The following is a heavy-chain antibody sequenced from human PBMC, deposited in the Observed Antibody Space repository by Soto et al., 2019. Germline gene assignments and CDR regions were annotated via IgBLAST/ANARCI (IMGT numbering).Heavy chain of an antibody. J-gene: IGHJ4*02. D-gene: IGHD6-19*01. CDR1: GFTFTNYA. CDR2: ISDSDNAT. Sequence: EVQLLESGGGLVQPGGSLRISCAASGFTFTNYAMTWVRQAPGKGLEWVSVISDSDNATYYADSVKGRFTVSRDNSKNTLYLQFNSLRAEDTAVYYCAKGVSSSAWSASDSCGQGTLVTVSS. V-gene: IGHV3-23*01. CDR3: AKGVSSSAWSASDS.